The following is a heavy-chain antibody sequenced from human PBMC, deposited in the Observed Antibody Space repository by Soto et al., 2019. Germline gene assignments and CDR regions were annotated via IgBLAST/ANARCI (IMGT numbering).Heavy chain of an antibody. V-gene: IGHV3-23*01. CDR2: ISGSGGST. J-gene: IGHJ6*02. CDR3: AKDDPDYDFWSGEYYYYGMDV. Sequence: GGSLRLSCAASGFTFSSYAMSWVRQAPGKGLEWVSAISGSGGSTYYADSVKGRFTISRDNSKNTLYLQMNSLRAEDTAVYYCAKDDPDYDFWSGEYYYYGMDVWGQGTTVTVSS. D-gene: IGHD3-3*01. CDR1: GFTFSSYA.